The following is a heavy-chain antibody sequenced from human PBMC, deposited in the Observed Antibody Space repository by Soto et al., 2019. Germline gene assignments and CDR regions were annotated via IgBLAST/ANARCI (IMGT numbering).Heavy chain of an antibody. V-gene: IGHV3-74*01. CDR1: GFTFSSYW. Sequence: GGSLRLSCAASGFTFSSYWMHRVRQAPGKGLVWVSRINSDGSSTSYADSVKGRFTISRDNAKNTLYLQMNSLRAEDTAVYYCARDHGWGYDFWSGYYLNYYGMDVWGQGTTVTVSS. D-gene: IGHD3-3*01. CDR3: ARDHGWGYDFWSGYYLNYYGMDV. CDR2: INSDGSST. J-gene: IGHJ6*02.